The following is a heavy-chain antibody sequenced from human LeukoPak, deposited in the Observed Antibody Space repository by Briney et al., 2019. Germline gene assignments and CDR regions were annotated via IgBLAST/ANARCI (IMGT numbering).Heavy chain of an antibody. V-gene: IGHV4-31*03. J-gene: IGHJ4*02. D-gene: IGHD3-9*01. CDR2: IYYSGST. CDR3: ARGKRVYDILTGYVFDY. CDR1: GGSISSGGYY. Sequence: SETLSLTCTVSGGSISSGGYYWSWIRQHPGKGLEWIGYIYYSGSTYYNPSLKSRVTISVDTSKNQSSLKLSSVTAADTAVYYCARGKRVYDILTGYVFDYWGQGTLVTVSS.